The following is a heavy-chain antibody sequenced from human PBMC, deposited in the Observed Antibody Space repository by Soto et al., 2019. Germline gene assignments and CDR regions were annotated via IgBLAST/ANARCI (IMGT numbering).Heavy chain of an antibody. CDR1: GFIFSNYW. Sequence: EVQLVESGGGLVQPGGSRRLSCAGSGFIFSNYWMHWVRQAPGKGLEWVSRIDHDGPTDYADSVRGRFTVSRDNAENTLYLQMNSLRPEDTAVYYCVRDSHGDYWGQGTLVTVSS. CDR3: VRDSHGDY. J-gene: IGHJ4*02. V-gene: IGHV3-74*01. CDR2: IDHDGPT.